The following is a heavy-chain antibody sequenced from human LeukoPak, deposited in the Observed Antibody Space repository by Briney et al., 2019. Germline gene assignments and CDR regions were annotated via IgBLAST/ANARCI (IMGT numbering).Heavy chain of an antibody. CDR3: ATDYYYGSGSYTFDY. Sequence: ASVKVSCKVSGYTLTELSMHWVRQAPGKGLEWMGGFDPEDGETIYAQKFQGRVTMTEDTSTDTAYMELSSLRSEDTAVYYCATDYYYGSGSYTFDYWGQGTLVTVSS. CDR2: FDPEDGET. V-gene: IGHV1-24*01. CDR1: GYTLTELS. D-gene: IGHD3-10*01. J-gene: IGHJ4*02.